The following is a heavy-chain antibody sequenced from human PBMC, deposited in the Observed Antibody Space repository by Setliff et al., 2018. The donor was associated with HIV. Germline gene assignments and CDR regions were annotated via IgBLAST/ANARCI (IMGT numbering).Heavy chain of an antibody. Sequence: KTSETLSLTCAVYGGSFGDYYWTWIRQSPGKGLEWIGEINHRGSTNYNPSLKSRVTVSVDASKNQFSLKLGSVTAADTAVYYCASLPPLYDSSGYYFDYWGQGTLVTVSS. J-gene: IGHJ4*02. D-gene: IGHD3-22*01. V-gene: IGHV4-34*01. CDR3: ASLPPLYDSSGYYFDY. CDR1: GGSFGDYY. CDR2: INHRGST.